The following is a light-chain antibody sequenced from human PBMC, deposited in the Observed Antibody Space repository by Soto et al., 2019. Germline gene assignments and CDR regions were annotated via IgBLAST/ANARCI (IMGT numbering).Light chain of an antibody. V-gene: IGKV1-39*01. CDR2: AAS. J-gene: IGKJ1*01. CDR1: QSISSY. Sequence: PSSLSASVGDRVTITCRASQSISSYLNWYQQKPGKAPKLLIYAASSLQGGVPSRFSGSGSGTDFTLTISSLQPEDFATYYCQQSYSTPRTFGQGTKVDIK. CDR3: QQSYSTPRT.